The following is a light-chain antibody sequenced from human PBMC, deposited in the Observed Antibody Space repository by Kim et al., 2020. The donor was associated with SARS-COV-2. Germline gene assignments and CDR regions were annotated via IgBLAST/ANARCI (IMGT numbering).Light chain of an antibody. CDR2: DAS. CDR3: QLYGTSVYL. V-gene: IGKV3-20*01. Sequence: SAGERANLSCRASQLFSSCALGWYQHKPGQAPRLLIYDASHRATGIPDRFSGSGSGTDFTLTSSRLEPEDFAVYYCQLYGTSVYLFGGGTKVDIK. CDR1: QLFSSCA. J-gene: IGKJ4*01.